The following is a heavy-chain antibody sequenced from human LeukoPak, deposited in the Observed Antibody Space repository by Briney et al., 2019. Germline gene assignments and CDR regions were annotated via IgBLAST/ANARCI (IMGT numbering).Heavy chain of an antibody. J-gene: IGHJ4*02. V-gene: IGHV3-23*01. CDR1: GFTFNSYA. CDR2: ISGSGGST. Sequence: GGSLRLSCAASGFTFNSYAMSWVRQAPGKGLEWVSAISGSGGSTYYADSVKGRFTISRDNSKYTLYLQMNSLRAEDTAVYYCARDFYDGFALDYWGQGTLVTVSS. CDR3: ARDFYDGFALDY. D-gene: IGHD2/OR15-2a*01.